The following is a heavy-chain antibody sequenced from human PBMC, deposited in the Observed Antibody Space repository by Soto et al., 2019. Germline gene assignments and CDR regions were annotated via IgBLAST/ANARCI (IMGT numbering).Heavy chain of an antibody. J-gene: IGHJ4*02. CDR2: IYSGETT. D-gene: IGHD4-4*01. V-gene: IGHV3-53*01. Sequence: GGSLRLSCAASGFNVNSDYMNWVRQTPGKGLEWVASIYSGETTYYADSVRGRFTISSDKSKNTLYLQMNSLRDDDTAIYYCARRHRPSYTSDYWGQGTLVTVSS. CDR1: GFNVNSDY. CDR3: ARRHRPSYTSDY.